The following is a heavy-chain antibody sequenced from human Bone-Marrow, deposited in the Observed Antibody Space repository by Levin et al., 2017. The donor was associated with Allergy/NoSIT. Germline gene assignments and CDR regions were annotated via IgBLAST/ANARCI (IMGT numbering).Heavy chain of an antibody. CDR2: IYHSGST. J-gene: IGHJ4*02. CDR1: GYSISSGYY. Sequence: SETLSLTCTVSGYSISSGYYWGWIRQPPGKGLEWIGSIYHSGSTYYNPSLKSRVTISVDTSKNQFSLKLSSVTAADTAVYYCAREEMAFYYFDYWGQGTLVTVSS. D-gene: IGHD5-24*01. CDR3: AREEMAFYYFDY. V-gene: IGHV4-38-2*02.